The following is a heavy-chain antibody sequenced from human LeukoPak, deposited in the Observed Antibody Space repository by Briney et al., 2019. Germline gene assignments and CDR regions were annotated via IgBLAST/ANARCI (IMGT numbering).Heavy chain of an antibody. CDR3: AKGYSGYDSAFDY. CDR2: ISYDGSNK. D-gene: IGHD5-12*01. CDR1: GFTFSSYG. Sequence: GGSLRLSCAASGFTFSSYGMHWARQAPGKGLEWVAVISYDGSNKYYADSVKGRFTISRDNSKNTLYLQMNSLRAEDTAVYYCAKGYSGYDSAFDYWGQGTLVTVSS. J-gene: IGHJ4*02. V-gene: IGHV3-30*18.